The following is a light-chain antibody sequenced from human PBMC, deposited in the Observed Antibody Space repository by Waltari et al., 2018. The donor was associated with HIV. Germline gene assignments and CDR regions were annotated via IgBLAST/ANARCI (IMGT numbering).Light chain of an antibody. CDR2: EVS. V-gene: IGLV2-23*02. Sequence: QSALTQPASVSGSPGPSITISCTGTSSDVGSYNLVSWYQQHPGQPPKLMIYEVSKRPSVVSHRFSGSKSGHTASLTISGLQAEDEADYYCCSYAGSSTLVFGGGTKLTVL. CDR3: CSYAGSSTLV. CDR1: SSDVGSYNL. J-gene: IGLJ2*01.